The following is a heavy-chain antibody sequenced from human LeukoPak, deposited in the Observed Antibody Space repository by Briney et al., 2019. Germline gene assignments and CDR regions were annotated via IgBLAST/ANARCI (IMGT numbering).Heavy chain of an antibody. CDR2: IYTSGST. CDR1: GGSISSGGYY. D-gene: IGHD2-2*01. V-gene: IGHV4-61*02. Sequence: PSETLSLTCAVSGGSISSGGYYWSWIRQPAGKGLEWIGRIYTSGSTNYNPSLKSRVTISVDTSKNQFSLKLSSVTAADTAVYYCARDLKGQGPAAMFSWFDPWGQGTLVTVSS. CDR3: ARDLKGQGPAAMFSWFDP. J-gene: IGHJ5*02.